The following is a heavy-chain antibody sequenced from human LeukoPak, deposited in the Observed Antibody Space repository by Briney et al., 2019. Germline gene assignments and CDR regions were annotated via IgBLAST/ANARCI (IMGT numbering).Heavy chain of an antibody. V-gene: IGHV3-53*01. J-gene: IGHJ3*02. CDR2: LYSGGST. Sequence: PGGSLRLSCAASGFTVSSSYMSWVRQAPGKGLEWVSVLYSGGSTYYADSVKGRFTISRDNFKNTLYLQMNSLRAEDTAVYYCARSHRGSNSLSFDIWGQGTKVTVSS. D-gene: IGHD1-26*01. CDR3: ARSHRGSNSLSFDI. CDR1: GFTVSSSY.